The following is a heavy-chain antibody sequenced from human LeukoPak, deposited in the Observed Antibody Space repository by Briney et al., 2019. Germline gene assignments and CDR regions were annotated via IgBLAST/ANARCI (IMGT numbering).Heavy chain of an antibody. CDR1: GGSISSSNSY. V-gene: IGHV4-39*01. CDR3: ARHIQGANVCDY. CDR2: LSYSGST. D-gene: IGHD2-21*01. Sequence: SETLSLTCTVSGGSISSSNSYWGWIRQPPGKGLKWIGTLSYSGSTYYNPSLKSRITISVDTSKSQFSLRLSSVTAADTALYYCARHIQGANVCDYWGQGTLVTVPS. J-gene: IGHJ4*02.